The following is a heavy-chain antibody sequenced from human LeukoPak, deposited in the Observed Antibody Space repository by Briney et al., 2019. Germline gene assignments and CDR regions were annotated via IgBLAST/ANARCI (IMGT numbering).Heavy chain of an antibody. V-gene: IGHV4-38-2*01. CDR3: AIVTVAGTDYYMDV. CDR1: DYSIRSGYY. J-gene: IGHJ6*03. Sequence: SETLSLTCAVSDYSIRSGYYWGWIRQPPGQGMEWIGSIYHSGSTDYNPSLKSRVTISIDTSKNQFSLKLSSVTAADTAVYYCAIVTVAGTDYYMDVWGKGTTVTVSS. CDR2: IYHSGST. D-gene: IGHD6-19*01.